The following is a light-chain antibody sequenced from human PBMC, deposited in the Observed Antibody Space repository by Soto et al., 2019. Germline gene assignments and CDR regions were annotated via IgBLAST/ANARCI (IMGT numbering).Light chain of an antibody. CDR1: SSDVGGYNF. CDR3: CSYTSSSTHV. J-gene: IGLJ1*01. V-gene: IGLV2-14*03. Sequence: QSALTQPASVSGSPGQSITISCTGTSSDVGGYNFVSWYQQHPGKVPKLMIFDVNRRPSGVSDRFSGPKSGNTASLTISGLQAEDEGDYYCCSYTSSSTHVFGSGTKLTVL. CDR2: DVN.